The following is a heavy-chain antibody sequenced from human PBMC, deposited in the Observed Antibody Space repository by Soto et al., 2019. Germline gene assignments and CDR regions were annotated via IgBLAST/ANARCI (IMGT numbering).Heavy chain of an antibody. D-gene: IGHD2-2*01. Sequence: PWGSLRLSCAASGFTFSSYAMSWVRQAPGKGLEWVSAISGSGGSTYYADSVKGRFTISRDNSKNTLYLQMNSLRAEDTAVYYCAKGGLGYCSSTSCYSVGGYYYYYYMDVWGKGTTVTVSS. V-gene: IGHV3-23*01. J-gene: IGHJ6*03. CDR2: ISGSGGST. CDR3: AKGGLGYCSSTSCYSVGGYYYYYYMDV. CDR1: GFTFSSYA.